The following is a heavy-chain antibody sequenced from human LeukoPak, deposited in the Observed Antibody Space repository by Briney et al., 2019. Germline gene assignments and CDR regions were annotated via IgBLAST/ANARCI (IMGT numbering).Heavy chain of an antibody. CDR3: ARGNRDFDS. V-gene: IGHV6-1*01. Sequence: SPTLSLTFAISGDSVSTNSAAWNWIRQSPSRGLEWLGSTYYRSKWYHYYAPSVQSRITINPDTSKNQFSLHLNSVTPEDTAVYYCARGNRDFDSWGQGTLITVAS. D-gene: IGHD2-21*02. CDR1: GDSVSTNSAA. CDR2: TYYRSKWYH. J-gene: IGHJ5*01.